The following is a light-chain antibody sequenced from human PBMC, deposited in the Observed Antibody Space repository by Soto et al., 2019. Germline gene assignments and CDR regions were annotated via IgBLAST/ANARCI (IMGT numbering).Light chain of an antibody. J-gene: IGKJ2*01. Sequence: EIVLTQAPGTLSLSPGERATLSCRASQSVTGSYLAWYQQKPGQSPRLLIYGSSDRDTGIPDRFSGSGSGTDFTLTISRVEPEDFAVYYCQQYGSSPPYTFGQGTKLEIK. CDR2: GSS. CDR1: QSVTGSY. CDR3: QQYGSSPPYT. V-gene: IGKV3-20*01.